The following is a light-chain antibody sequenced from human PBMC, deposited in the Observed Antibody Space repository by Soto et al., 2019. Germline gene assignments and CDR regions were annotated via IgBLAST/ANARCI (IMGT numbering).Light chain of an antibody. CDR2: KAS. CDR3: QQYNSYWT. V-gene: IGKV1-5*03. Sequence: IHMTQSPSTLSGSVGDRVTITCRASQTISSWLAWYQQKPGKAPKLLIYKASSLESGVPSRFSGSGSGTEFTLTISSLQPDDFATYYCQQYNSYWTFGQGTKVDIK. J-gene: IGKJ1*01. CDR1: QTISSW.